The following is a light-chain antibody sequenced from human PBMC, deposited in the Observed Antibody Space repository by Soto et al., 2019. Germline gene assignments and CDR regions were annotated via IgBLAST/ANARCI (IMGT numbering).Light chain of an antibody. CDR3: QQYNNWPPT. CDR2: AVS. CDR1: QSVSNN. Sequence: EILMTQSPATLSVTPGERATLSCRASQSVSNNLAWYQQKPGQAPRLLIYAVSSRPAGIPARFSGSGSGTEFTLTISSLQSEDFAVYFCQQYNNWPPTFGQGTRLEI. V-gene: IGKV3-15*01. J-gene: IGKJ5*01.